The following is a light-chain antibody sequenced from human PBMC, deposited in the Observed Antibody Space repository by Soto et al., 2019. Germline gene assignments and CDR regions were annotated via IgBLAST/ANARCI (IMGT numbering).Light chain of an antibody. V-gene: IGKV2-24*01. CDR3: VQFSHFPRT. CDR2: QIS. CDR1: QSLVYSDGNTY. J-gene: IGKJ1*01. Sequence: DIVLTQTPLSSPVTLGQPASISCRSSQSLVYSDGNTYLSWLQQRPGQPPRLLIYQISNRFSGVPDRLGGGGAGTDFTMEISRVEAEDVGVYSCVQFSHFPRTFGQGTKVEIK.